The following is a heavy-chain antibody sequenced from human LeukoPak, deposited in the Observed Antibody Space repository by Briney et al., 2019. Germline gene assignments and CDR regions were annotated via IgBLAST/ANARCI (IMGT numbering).Heavy chain of an antibody. V-gene: IGHV3-23*01. CDR1: GFTFSNYV. Sequence: GGSLRLSCAASGFTFSNYVMTWVRQAPGKGLEWVSGVSASSGNTNYADYMKGRFTISRDNSKKTLYLKMNSLRAEDTAVYYCAKMAGVLITVYYFDCWGEGTLVTVSS. CDR2: VSASSGNT. CDR3: AKMAGVLITVYYFDC. J-gene: IGHJ4*02. D-gene: IGHD3-22*01.